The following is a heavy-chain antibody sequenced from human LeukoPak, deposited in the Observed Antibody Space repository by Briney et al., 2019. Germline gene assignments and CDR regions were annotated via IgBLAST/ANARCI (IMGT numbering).Heavy chain of an antibody. V-gene: IGHV3-66*01. D-gene: IGHD3-10*01. J-gene: IGHJ4*02. CDR2: IYTGGST. CDR3: AKDYSSGSIGY. CDR1: GFIVSNDY. Sequence: GGSLRLSCAASGFIVSNDYMNWVRQAPGKGLERVSAIYTGGSTYYADSVRGRFTISRDNSKNTLFLQMNSLRAEDTALYYCAKDYSSGSIGYWGQGTLVTVSS.